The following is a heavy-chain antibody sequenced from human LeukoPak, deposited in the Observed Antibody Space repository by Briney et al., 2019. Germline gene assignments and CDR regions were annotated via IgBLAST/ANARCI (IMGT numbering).Heavy chain of an antibody. CDR3: AGTVTTHFAY. CDR2: IFYIGNT. V-gene: IGHV4-59*08. CDR1: PGSISRYY. J-gene: IGHJ4*02. Sequence: SETLSLTCTVSPGSISRYYWTWIRQAPGKEAEWIGYIFYIGNTHYNPSLRGRVTISVDTSRNQFSLELASVTAADTAVYYCAGTVTTHFAYWGKGALVTVSP. D-gene: IGHD4-17*01.